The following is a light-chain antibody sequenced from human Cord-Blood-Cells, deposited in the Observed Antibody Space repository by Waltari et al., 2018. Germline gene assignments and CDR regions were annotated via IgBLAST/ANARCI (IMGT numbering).Light chain of an antibody. CDR2: KDS. CDR1: ALPKQY. Sequence: SYELTQPPSVSVSPGQTARITCSGDALPKQYAYWYQQKPGQAPVLVIYKDSERPSGIPERFSGSSSGTTFTLTISGVQAEDEADYYCQSADSSGTHAVFGGGTQLTVL. J-gene: IGLJ7*01. V-gene: IGLV3-25*03. CDR3: QSADSSGTHAV.